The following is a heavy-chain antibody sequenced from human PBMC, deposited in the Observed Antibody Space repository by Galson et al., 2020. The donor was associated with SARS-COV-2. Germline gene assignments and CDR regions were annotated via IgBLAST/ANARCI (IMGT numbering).Heavy chain of an antibody. V-gene: IGHV2-5*02. J-gene: IGHJ4*02. CDR2: IYWDDDK. Sequence: KMSGPTLVKPTQTLTLTCTFSGFSLSTSGVGVGWIRQPPGKALEWLALIYWDDDKRYSPSLKSRLTITKDTSKNQVVLTMTNMDPVDTATYYCGRRPWGGVVGIAAAGYDYWGQGTLVTVSS. CDR1: GFSLSTSGVG. D-gene: IGHD6-13*01. CDR3: GRRPWGGVVGIAAAGYDY.